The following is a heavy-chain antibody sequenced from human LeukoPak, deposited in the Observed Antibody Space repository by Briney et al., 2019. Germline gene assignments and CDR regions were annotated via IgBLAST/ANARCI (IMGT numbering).Heavy chain of an antibody. J-gene: IGHJ4*02. D-gene: IGHD2-2*01. CDR2: IYHSGST. Sequence: SETLSLTCTVSGYSISSGYYWGWIRQPPGKGLEWIGSIYHSGSTYYNPSLKSRVTISVDTSKNQFSLKLSPVTAADTAVYYCARFCSSTSCYEKGFDYWGQGTLVTVSS. V-gene: IGHV4-38-2*02. CDR1: GYSISSGYY. CDR3: ARFCSSTSCYEKGFDY.